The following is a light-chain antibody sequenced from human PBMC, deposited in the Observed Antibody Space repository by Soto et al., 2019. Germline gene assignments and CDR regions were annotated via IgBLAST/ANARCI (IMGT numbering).Light chain of an antibody. CDR3: SSYTSSSTLP. CDR1: SSDVGGYNY. V-gene: IGLV2-14*01. Sequence: QSALTQPASVSGSPGQSITISCTGTSSDVGGYNYVSWYQQHPGKAPKLMIYEVSNRPSGVSNRFSGSKSGNTASLTISGLQAEDEPDYYCSSYTSSSTLPFGTGTKLTVL. J-gene: IGLJ1*01. CDR2: EVS.